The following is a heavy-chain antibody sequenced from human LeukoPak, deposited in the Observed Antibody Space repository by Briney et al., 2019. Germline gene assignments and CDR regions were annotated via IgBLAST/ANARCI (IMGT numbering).Heavy chain of an antibody. J-gene: IGHJ4*01. CDR1: GFTFSAYV. D-gene: IGHD2-8*02. CDR2: ISNDGNEK. CDR3: VRDGGYTGGWTYGAGDY. Sequence: PGGSLRLSCAASGFTFSAYVMHWVRQAPGKGLECVAVISNDGNEKYYADSVKGRFSISGDNSKNTLFLQMSGLRTEDTAVYYCVRDGGYTGGWTYGAGDYWGQGTLVTVSS. V-gene: IGHV3-30*04.